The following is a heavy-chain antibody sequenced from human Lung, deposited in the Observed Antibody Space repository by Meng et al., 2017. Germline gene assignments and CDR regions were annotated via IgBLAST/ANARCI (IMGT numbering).Heavy chain of an antibody. CDR1: GFTFSTHW. V-gene: IGHV3-74*01. Sequence: EVQLVESGGGVVQPGGSLRLSCAASGFTFSTHWMHWVRQAPGKGLEWVSRITGDGRSTIYADSVQGRFTMSRDNAKNTLSLQMNSLRAEDTAVYYCARGGVTTDDWGQGTLVTVSS. CDR2: ITGDGRST. J-gene: IGHJ4*02. CDR3: ARGGVTTDD. D-gene: IGHD4-17*01.